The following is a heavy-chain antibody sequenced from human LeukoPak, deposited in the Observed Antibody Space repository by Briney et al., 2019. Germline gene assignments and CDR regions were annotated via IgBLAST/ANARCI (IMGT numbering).Heavy chain of an antibody. Sequence: KTSETLSLTCTVSGGSISHYYWSWIRQPAGKGLEWIGRIYTSGSTNYNPSLKSRVTMSVDTSKNQFSLNLSSVTAADTAVYYCARPRSSSGWDGDFDYWGQGTLVTVSS. CDR2: IYTSGST. CDR1: GGSISHYY. V-gene: IGHV4-4*07. CDR3: ARPRSSSGWDGDFDY. D-gene: IGHD6-19*01. J-gene: IGHJ4*02.